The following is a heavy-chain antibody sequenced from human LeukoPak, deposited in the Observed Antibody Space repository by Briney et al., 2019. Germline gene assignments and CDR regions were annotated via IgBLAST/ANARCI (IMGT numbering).Heavy chain of an antibody. D-gene: IGHD4-23*01. J-gene: IGHJ5*02. Sequence: SETLSLTCTVSGGSISSYYWSWIRQPPGKGLEWIGYIYYSGSTNYNPSLKSRVTISVDTSKNQFSLKLSSVTAADTAVYYCARLGMVTSGGSRSVWFDPWGQGTLVTVSS. CDR3: ARLGMVTSGGSRSVWFDP. CDR1: GGSISSYY. V-gene: IGHV4-59*01. CDR2: IYYSGST.